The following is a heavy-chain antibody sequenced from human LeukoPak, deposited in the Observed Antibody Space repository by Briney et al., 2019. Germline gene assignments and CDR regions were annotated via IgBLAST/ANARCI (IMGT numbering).Heavy chain of an antibody. Sequence: SETLSLTCVVSGGSITSNYWWSWVRQSPGKGLEWIGEIFHSGRTNYNPSLKSRVSISLDKSRSEFSLRLNYVTAADTAVYYCARDFGYGDYFFDDWGQGTLVTVSS. J-gene: IGHJ4*02. D-gene: IGHD4-17*01. V-gene: IGHV4-4*02. CDR2: IFHSGRT. CDR1: GGSITSNYW. CDR3: ARDFGYGDYFFDD.